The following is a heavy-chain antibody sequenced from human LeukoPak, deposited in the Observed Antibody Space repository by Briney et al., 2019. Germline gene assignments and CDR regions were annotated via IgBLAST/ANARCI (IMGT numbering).Heavy chain of an antibody. Sequence: GGSLRLSCAASGFTFSSYGMHWVRQAPGKGLEWVAVTWYDGSNKYYADSVKGRFTISRDNSKNTLYLQMNSLRAEDTAVYYCAKGGQQLVWWFDPWGQGTLVTVSS. CDR3: AKGGQQLVWWFDP. V-gene: IGHV3-33*06. J-gene: IGHJ5*02. D-gene: IGHD6-13*01. CDR1: GFTFSSYG. CDR2: TWYDGSNK.